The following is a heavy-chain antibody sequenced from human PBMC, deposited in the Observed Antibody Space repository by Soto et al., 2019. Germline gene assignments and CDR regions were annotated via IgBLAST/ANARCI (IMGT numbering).Heavy chain of an antibody. CDR1: GFTFSIYS. J-gene: IGHJ4*02. CDR3: ATAWGH. Sequence: VQLVESGGGLVKPGGSLRPSCAVSGFTFSIYSIKCVRQAPGKGLEWVSSISSSSSYIYYADSVKGLFTISRHNAKHSLYQQMNSLRAEDTAVYYCATAWGHWGQRTLVTVSS. D-gene: IGHD7-27*01. V-gene: IGHV3-21*01. CDR2: ISSSSSYI.